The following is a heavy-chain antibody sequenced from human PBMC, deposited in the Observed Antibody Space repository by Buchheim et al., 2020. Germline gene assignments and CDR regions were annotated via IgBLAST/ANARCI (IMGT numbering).Heavy chain of an antibody. V-gene: IGHV3-30*18. J-gene: IGHJ4*02. Sequence: QEQLVESGGGVVQPGRSLRLSCAASGFSFSSYDMHWVRQAPGKGLEWVAVISFDGTKKYYGDSVKGRVTISRDNSKTTLYLQMNSLRAEDTAVYYCAKDLFRDFWSGYDYWGQGTL. CDR3: AKDLFRDFWSGYDY. CDR1: GFSFSSYD. CDR2: ISFDGTKK. D-gene: IGHD3-3*01.